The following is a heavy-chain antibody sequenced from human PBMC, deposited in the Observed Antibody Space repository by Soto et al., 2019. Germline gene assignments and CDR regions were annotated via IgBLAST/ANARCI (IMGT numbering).Heavy chain of an antibody. Sequence: VQLVQSGAEVKKPGASVKVSCKASGYTFTSYYMHWVRQAPGQGLEWMGIINPSGGSTSYAQKFQGRVTMTRDTSTSTVYMELSSLRSEDTAVYYCAREGRSITGTTFHWFDPWGQGTLVTVSS. CDR1: GYTFTSYY. CDR2: INPSGGST. V-gene: IGHV1-46*01. CDR3: AREGRSITGTTFHWFDP. D-gene: IGHD1-7*01. J-gene: IGHJ5*02.